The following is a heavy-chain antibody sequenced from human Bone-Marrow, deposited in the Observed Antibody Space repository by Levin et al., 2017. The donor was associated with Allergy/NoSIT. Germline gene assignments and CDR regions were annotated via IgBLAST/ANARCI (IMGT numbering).Heavy chain of an antibody. D-gene: IGHD6-19*01. CDR2: IYYTGST. J-gene: IGHJ4*02. Sequence: SETLSLTCNVSGGSVSSGSYYWSWIRQPPGKGQEWIGYIYYTGSTDYNPSLKSRVAISIDTWKNQFSLKLSSVTAADTAVYYCARAPAASSGWFGEYYLDYWGQGTLVTVSS. V-gene: IGHV4-61*01. CDR1: GGSVSSGSYY. CDR3: ARAPAASSGWFGEYYLDY.